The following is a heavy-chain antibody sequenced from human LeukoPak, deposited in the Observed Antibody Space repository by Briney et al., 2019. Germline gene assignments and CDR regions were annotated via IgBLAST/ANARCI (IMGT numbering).Heavy chain of an antibody. J-gene: IGHJ3*01. CDR2: IYHSGTT. V-gene: IGHV4-59*08. CDR1: GGSIGSYY. CDR3: ARQRDYADYLDAFDV. D-gene: IGHD4-17*01. Sequence: SETLSLTCTVSGGSIGSYYWSWIRQPPGKGLECIGYIYHSGTTNYNPSLKSRVTISADTSKNQFSLKLTSVAAADTAIYYCARQRDYADYLDAFDVWGQGTMVTVSS.